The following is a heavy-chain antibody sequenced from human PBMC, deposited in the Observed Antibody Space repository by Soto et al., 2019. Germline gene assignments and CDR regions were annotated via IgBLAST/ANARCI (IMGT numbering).Heavy chain of an antibody. D-gene: IGHD3-16*01. Sequence: SVKVSCKASGGTFSSYTISWVRQAPGQGLEWMGRIIPILGIANYAQKFQGRVTITADKSTSTAYMELSSLRSEDTAVYYCARDSHYYDYIWGGAFDIWGQGTMVTVSS. CDR3: ARDSHYYDYIWGGAFDI. J-gene: IGHJ3*02. CDR1: GGTFSSYT. CDR2: IIPILGIA. V-gene: IGHV1-69*04.